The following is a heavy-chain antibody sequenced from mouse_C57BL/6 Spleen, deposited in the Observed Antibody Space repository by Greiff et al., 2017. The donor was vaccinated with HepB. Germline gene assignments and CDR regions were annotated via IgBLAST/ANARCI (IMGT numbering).Heavy chain of an antibody. Sequence: QVQLKQPGAELVKPGASVKLSCKASGYTFTSYWMHWVKQRPGRGLEWIGRIEPNSGGTKYNEKFKSKATLTVDKPSSTAYMQLSSLSSEDSAVYYCTRRLLRSYYAMDYWGQGTSVTVSS. CDR1: GYTFTSYW. J-gene: IGHJ4*01. D-gene: IGHD1-1*01. CDR3: TRRLLRSYYAMDY. CDR2: IEPNSGGT. V-gene: IGHV1-72*01.